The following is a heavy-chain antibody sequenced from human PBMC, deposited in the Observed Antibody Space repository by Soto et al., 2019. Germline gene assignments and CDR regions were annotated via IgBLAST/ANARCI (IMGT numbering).Heavy chain of an antibody. CDR3: SSGDRWAFDL. Sequence: EVQLVESGGGLVRPGGSLRLSCAASGFTFSYYWMHWVRQAPGKGLVWVSRIHSDGSSTTYADFVQGRFIISRDNARNTVDLQMNIVRVDDTAVYFCSSGDRWAFDLCCQGTVVTVSS. V-gene: IGHV3-74*01. CDR2: IHSDGSST. CDR1: GFTFSYYW. D-gene: IGHD3-10*01. J-gene: IGHJ3*01.